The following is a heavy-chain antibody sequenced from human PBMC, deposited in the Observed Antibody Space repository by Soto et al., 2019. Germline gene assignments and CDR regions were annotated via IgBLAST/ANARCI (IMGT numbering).Heavy chain of an antibody. J-gene: IGHJ4*02. D-gene: IGHD3-22*01. CDR3: ARRNYYHNYFDY. CDR2: IIPIFGTA. V-gene: IGHV1-69*06. Sequence: QVQLVKSGAEVKKPGSSVKVSCKASGGTISSYAISWVRQAPGQGLEWMGGIIPIFGTANYAQKFQGRVTITADKATSTAYMELSSLRSEDTAVYYCARRNYYHNYFDYWGQGTLVTVSS. CDR1: GGTISSYA.